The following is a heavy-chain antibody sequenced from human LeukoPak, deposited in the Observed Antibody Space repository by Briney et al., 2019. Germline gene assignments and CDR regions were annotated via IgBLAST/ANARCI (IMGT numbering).Heavy chain of an antibody. D-gene: IGHD5/OR15-5a*01. Sequence: ASVKVSCKASGYTFTGYYMHWVRQAPGQGLEWMGRINPNSGCTNYAQKFQGRVTMTRDTSISTAYMELSRLRSDDTAVYYFSRGPLRKINWFHPLGQGNLVTVSS. CDR1: GYTFTGYY. CDR2: INPNSGCT. V-gene: IGHV1-2*06. CDR3: SRGPLRKINWFHP. J-gene: IGHJ5*02.